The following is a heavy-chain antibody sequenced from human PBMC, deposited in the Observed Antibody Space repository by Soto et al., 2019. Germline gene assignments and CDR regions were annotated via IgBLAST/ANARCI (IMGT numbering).Heavy chain of an antibody. J-gene: IGHJ4*02. CDR1: GGSISRGDYY. CDR2: IYYSGCT. Sequence: SETRSLTWTVSGGSISRGDYYWIWIRQPPGKGLEWIGYIYYSGCTYYNPPLKSRISISVDTSKNQFSLKMNSVTAADTAVYYCATSGVLTRRLDYWGQGTLVTVSS. V-gene: IGHV4-30-4*01. CDR3: ATSGVLTRRLDY. D-gene: IGHD3-10*01.